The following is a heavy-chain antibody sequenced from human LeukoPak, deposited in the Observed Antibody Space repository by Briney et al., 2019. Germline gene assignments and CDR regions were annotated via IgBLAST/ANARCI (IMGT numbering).Heavy chain of an antibody. CDR2: ISTDGSST. V-gene: IGHV3-74*01. CDR1: GFTFSSYW. J-gene: IGHJ5*02. CDR3: ARTRTLPIAGGFDT. D-gene: IGHD3-16*01. Sequence: GGSLRLSCAASGFTFSSYWMHWVRQCPGKGRLWVSRISTDGSSTDYADSVKGRFTISRENAKNTLYLQMNSLSAEDTAVYYCARTRTLPIAGGFDTWGQGSLVTVSS.